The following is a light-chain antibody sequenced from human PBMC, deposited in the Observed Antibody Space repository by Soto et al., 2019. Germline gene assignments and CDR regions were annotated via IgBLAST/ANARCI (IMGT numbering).Light chain of an antibody. V-gene: IGKV3-15*01. Sequence: EIVMTQSPATLSVSAGERATLSCRASQSVSSNLAWYQQKPGQAPRLLIYGASTRATGFPARFSGSGSGTEFTLPISSLQSEDFAVYYCQQYNNWPLTFGPGTKVDIK. CDR2: GAS. CDR1: QSVSSN. CDR3: QQYNNWPLT. J-gene: IGKJ3*01.